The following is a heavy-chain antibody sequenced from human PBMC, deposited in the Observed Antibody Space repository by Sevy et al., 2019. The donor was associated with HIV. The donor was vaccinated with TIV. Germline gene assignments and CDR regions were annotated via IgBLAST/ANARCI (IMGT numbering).Heavy chain of an antibody. J-gene: IGHJ4*02. CDR2: IYYSGRT. CDR1: GGSISSSSYY. V-gene: IGHV4-39*01. D-gene: IGHD3-10*01. Sequence: SETLSLTCTVSGGSISSSSYYWGWIRQPPGKGLEWIGSIYYSGRTYYNPSLKSRVTISVDTSKNQFSLKLSSVTAADTAVYYCARHDALNYYYGSGSYYVGYFDYWGQGTLVTVSS. CDR3: ARHDALNYYYGSGSYYVGYFDY.